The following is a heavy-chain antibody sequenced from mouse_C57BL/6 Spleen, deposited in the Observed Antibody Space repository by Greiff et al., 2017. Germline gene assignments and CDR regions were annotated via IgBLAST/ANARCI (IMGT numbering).Heavy chain of an antibody. CDR2: ISRGSSTI. V-gene: IGHV5-17*01. CDR3: ARSFDY. Sequence: EVKLQESGGGLVKPGGSLKLSCAASGFTFSDYGMHWVRQAPEKGLEWVAYISRGSSTIYYADTVKGRFTIARDNAKNTLFLQMTSLRSEDTAMYYCARSFDYWGQGTTLTVSS. J-gene: IGHJ2*01. CDR1: GFTFSDYG.